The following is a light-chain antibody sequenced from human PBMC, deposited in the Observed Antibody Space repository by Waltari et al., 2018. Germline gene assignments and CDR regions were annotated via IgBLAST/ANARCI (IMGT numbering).Light chain of an antibody. Sequence: EIVLTQSPATLSLSPGERATLSCRASQSIDNYLAWYQQKPGQVPRLLIYDASNRATDIPARFSGSRSGADFTLIISSLEPEDFAVYYCHQRSNWPLTFGGGTKVEIK. CDR3: HQRSNWPLT. J-gene: IGKJ4*01. V-gene: IGKV3-11*01. CDR1: QSIDNY. CDR2: DAS.